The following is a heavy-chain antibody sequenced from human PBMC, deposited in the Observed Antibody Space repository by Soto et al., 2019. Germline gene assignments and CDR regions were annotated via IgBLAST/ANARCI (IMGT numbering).Heavy chain of an antibody. CDR2: IYYSGST. J-gene: IGHJ5*02. CDR3: ARHYSSGSLNWFDP. Sequence: WETLSLTCSVSSGSINSSSYFWGWVRQPPGKGLEWIGSIYYSGSTYYNPSLRSRVTISVDTSKNQFSLKLSSVTAADTAVFYCARHYSSGSLNWFDPWGQGTLVTVSS. V-gene: IGHV4-39*01. CDR1: SGSINSSSYF. D-gene: IGHD6-19*01.